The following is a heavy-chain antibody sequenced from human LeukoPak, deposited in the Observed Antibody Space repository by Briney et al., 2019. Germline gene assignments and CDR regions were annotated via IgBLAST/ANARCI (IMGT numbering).Heavy chain of an antibody. D-gene: IGHD3-10*01. V-gene: IGHV3-48*01. CDR3: AREMVRGVNYMDV. Sequence: GGSLRLSCAASGFTFSSYSMNWVRQAPGKGLEWVSYISSSSTIYYADSVKGRFTISRDNAKNSLYLQMNSLRAEDTAVYYCAREMVRGVNYMDVWGKGTTVTVSS. CDR2: ISSSSTI. CDR1: GFTFSSYS. J-gene: IGHJ6*03.